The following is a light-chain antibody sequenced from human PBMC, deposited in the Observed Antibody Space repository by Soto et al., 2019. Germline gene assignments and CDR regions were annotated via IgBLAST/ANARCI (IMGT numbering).Light chain of an antibody. CDR2: GVT. CDR1: SSDVGGSDY. Sequence: QSALTQPASVSGSPGQSITISCTGTSSDVGGSDYVSWYQQEPGKAPKLIIFGVTNRPSGVSNRFSGSKSGNTASLTISGLQAEDEADYYCSSSTTSITSQVTFGGGTKVTVL. J-gene: IGLJ2*01. CDR3: SSSTTSITSQVT. V-gene: IGLV2-14*01.